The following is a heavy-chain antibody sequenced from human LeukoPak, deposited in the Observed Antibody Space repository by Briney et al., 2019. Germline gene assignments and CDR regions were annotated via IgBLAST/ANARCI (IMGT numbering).Heavy chain of an antibody. J-gene: IGHJ3*02. D-gene: IGHD5-18*01. CDR2: IYYSGST. V-gene: IGHV4-59*01. Sequence: SETLSLTCTVSGGSISSYYWSWIRQPPGKGLEWIGYIYYSGSTNYSPSLKSRVTISVDTSKNQFFLQLSSVTDADTAVYYCARDLGGYTYGLNALDIWGQGTVVTVSS. CDR1: GGSISSYY. CDR3: ARDLGGYTYGLNALDI.